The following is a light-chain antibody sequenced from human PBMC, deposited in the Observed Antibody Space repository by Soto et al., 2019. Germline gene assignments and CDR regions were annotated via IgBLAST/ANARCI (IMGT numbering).Light chain of an antibody. CDR3: QQYNTWPFS. Sequence: EVVMRQSPATLSVAPGEGATLSCSASQGIGDTLAWYQHKSGQSPRLLIYDVSTRATGVPARFSGTGSETDLTPPTSGLQSDDSAVYFCQQYNTWPFSFGQGTRLEI. CDR2: DVS. CDR1: QGIGDT. J-gene: IGKJ5*01. V-gene: IGKV3-15*01.